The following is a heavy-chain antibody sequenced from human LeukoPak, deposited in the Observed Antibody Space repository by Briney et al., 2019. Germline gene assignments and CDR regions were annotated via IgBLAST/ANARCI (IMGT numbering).Heavy chain of an antibody. CDR2: IHYSGAT. J-gene: IGHJ4*02. CDR3: ARGRLDGYYFDY. Sequence: SETLSLTCVVYGGSFSGYYWTWIRQPPGKGLEWIGEIHYSGATSYKPSLKSRVTISGDTSKNQVSLNLRSVTAADTAVNYCARGRLDGYYFDYWGQGALATVSS. V-gene: IGHV4-34*01. D-gene: IGHD1-1*01. CDR1: GGSFSGYY.